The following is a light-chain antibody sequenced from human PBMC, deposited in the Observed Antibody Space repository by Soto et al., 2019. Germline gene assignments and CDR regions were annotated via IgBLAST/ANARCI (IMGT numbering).Light chain of an antibody. J-gene: IGLJ1*01. V-gene: IGLV1-40*01. CDR1: SSNIGAGFD. CDR2: GNN. CDR3: QSYDSSLSGLYV. Sequence: QSVLTQPPSVSGAPGRRVTISCTGTSSNIGAGFDVHWYQHVPGTDPKLLLFGNNNRPSGVPDRFSGSKSGTSASLAIAGLQAEDEADYYCQSYDSSLSGLYVFGGGTKLTVL.